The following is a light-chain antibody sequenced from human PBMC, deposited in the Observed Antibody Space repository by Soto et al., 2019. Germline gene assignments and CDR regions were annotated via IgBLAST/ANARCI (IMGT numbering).Light chain of an antibody. CDR1: SSDIGAYIF. V-gene: IGLV2-14*03. CDR3: VSFTTKKSYV. CDR2: DIA. J-gene: IGLJ1*01. Sequence: QSALTQPASVSGSPGQSITISCTGTSSDIGAYIFVSWYQQHPGKAPKLIIYDIANRPSGVSYRFSGSKSANTASLTISGLQADDEADYYCVSFTTKKSYVFGNGTKVTVL.